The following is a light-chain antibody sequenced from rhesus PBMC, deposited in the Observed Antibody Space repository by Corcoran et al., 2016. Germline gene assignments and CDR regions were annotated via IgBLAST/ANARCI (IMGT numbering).Light chain of an antibody. CDR2: YAS. CDR3: LQYSSAPLT. Sequence: DIQMTQSPSSLSASVGDRATITCRASENVNNYLNWYQQKPWKAPKPLIYYASNLESGVPSMFSGNGSGTEFTLTSGVLQPEDFATYYCLQYSSAPLTFGGGTKVGIK. V-gene: IGKV1-37*01. J-gene: IGKJ4*01. CDR1: ENVNNY.